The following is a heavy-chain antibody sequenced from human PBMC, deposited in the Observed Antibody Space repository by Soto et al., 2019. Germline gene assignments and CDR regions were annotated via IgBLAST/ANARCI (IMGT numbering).Heavy chain of an antibody. CDR3: ARDSWN. J-gene: IGHJ4*02. V-gene: IGHV3-72*01. D-gene: IGHD1-1*01. CDR1: GFTFSDDY. CDR2: SSNKGSSYTT. Sequence: PGGSLTLSCAASGFTFSDDYLDWVRQAPGKGLEWVGRSSNKGSSYTTEYAASVKGTFTISSDDSKNSLSLPITSLKTEDTAVYYCARDSWNWGQGTLVHVSS.